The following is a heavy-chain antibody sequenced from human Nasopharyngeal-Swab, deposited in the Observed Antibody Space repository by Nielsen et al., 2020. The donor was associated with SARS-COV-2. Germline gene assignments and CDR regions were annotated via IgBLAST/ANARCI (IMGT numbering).Heavy chain of an antibody. CDR2: INAGNGNT. J-gene: IGHJ6*02. V-gene: IGHV1-3*01. CDR1: GYTFTSYA. D-gene: IGHD3-10*01. CDR3: ASERVVRGAAYGMDV. Sequence: ASVQVSCKASGYTFTSYATNWVRQAPGQRLEWLGWINAGNGNTKYSQKFQGSVTITRDTSASTAYLELSSLRSEDTAVYYCASERVVRGAAYGMDVWGQGTTVTVSS.